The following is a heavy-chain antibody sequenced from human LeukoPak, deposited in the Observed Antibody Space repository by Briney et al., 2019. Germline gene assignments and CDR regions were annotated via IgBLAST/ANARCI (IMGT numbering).Heavy chain of an antibody. J-gene: IGHJ5*02. CDR2: IYYSKST. CDR1: GGSISSSSYY. D-gene: IGHD4-17*01. Sequence: PSETLSLTCTVSGGSISSSSYYWGWIRQPPGKGLEWIGSIYYSKSTYYNPSLKSRVTISADTSKNQFSLKLSSVTAADTAVYFCARHRTTVTMDFDPWGQGTLVTVSS. CDR3: ARHRTTVTMDFDP. V-gene: IGHV4-39*01.